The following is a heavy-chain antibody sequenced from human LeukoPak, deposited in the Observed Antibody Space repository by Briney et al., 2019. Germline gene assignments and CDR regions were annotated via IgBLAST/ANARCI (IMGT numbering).Heavy chain of an antibody. CDR2: INRDGTST. Sequence: GSLRLSCAASGFPFSSYWMHWVRQAPGKGLVWVSRINRDGTSTSYADSVKGRFTISRDNTKNTLYLQMNSLRAEDTAVYYCALEIAAFDYWGQGTLVTVSS. CDR1: GFPFSSYW. J-gene: IGHJ4*02. D-gene: IGHD2-15*01. V-gene: IGHV3-74*01. CDR3: ALEIAAFDY.